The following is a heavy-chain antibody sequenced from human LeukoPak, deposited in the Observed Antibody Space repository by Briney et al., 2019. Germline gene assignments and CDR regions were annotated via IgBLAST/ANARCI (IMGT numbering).Heavy chain of an antibody. D-gene: IGHD2-2*03. Sequence: SVKVSCKASGGTFSSYAISWVRQAPGQGLEWMGGIIPILGTANYAQKFQGRVTITADESTSTACMELSSLRSEDTAVYYCARDPPHGYCSSTSCYGNDYWGQGTLVTVSS. J-gene: IGHJ4*02. V-gene: IGHV1-69*01. CDR1: GGTFSSYA. CDR3: ARDPPHGYCSSTSCYGNDY. CDR2: IIPILGTA.